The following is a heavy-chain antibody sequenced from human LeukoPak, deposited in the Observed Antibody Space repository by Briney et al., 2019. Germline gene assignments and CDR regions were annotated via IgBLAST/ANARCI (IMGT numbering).Heavy chain of an antibody. CDR2: INHSGST. J-gene: IGHJ4*02. Sequence: PSETLSFTCAVYGGSFSGYYWSWIRQPPGKGLEWIGEINHSGSTNYNPSLKSRVTISVDTSKNQFSLKLSSVTAADTAVYYCARAWYSSGWYYDYWGQGTLVTVSS. V-gene: IGHV4-34*01. CDR1: GGSFSGYY. D-gene: IGHD6-19*01. CDR3: ARAWYSSGWYYDY.